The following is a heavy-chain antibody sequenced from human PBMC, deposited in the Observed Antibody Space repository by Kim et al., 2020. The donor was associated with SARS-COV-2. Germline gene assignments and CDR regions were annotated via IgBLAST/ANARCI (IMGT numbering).Heavy chain of an antibody. V-gene: IGHV3-7*03. D-gene: IGHD2-15*01. CDR2: IKPDGIEK. Sequence: GGSLRLSCAASGFTFSTYWMTSVHQAPGKGLEWVASIKPDGIEKYYVDSLKGRFTISRDNAKNSLYLQVTSLRADDTAVYYCATRIFGWGQGALVTVSS. CDR3: ATRIFG. J-gene: IGHJ4*02. CDR1: GFTFSTYW.